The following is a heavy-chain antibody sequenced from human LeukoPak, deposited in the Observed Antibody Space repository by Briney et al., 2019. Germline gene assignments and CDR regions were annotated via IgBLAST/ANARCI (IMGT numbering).Heavy chain of an antibody. V-gene: IGHV1-3*01. J-gene: IGHJ5*02. CDR2: INAGNGNT. Sequence: ASVKVSCKASGYTFTSYAMHWVRQAPGQRLEWMGWINAGNGNTKYSQKFQGRVTITRDTSASTAYMVLSSLRSEDTAVYYCAREILGYCSSTSCYKGNNWFDPWGQGTLVTVSS. CDR1: GYTFTSYA. CDR3: AREILGYCSSTSCYKGNNWFDP. D-gene: IGHD2-2*02.